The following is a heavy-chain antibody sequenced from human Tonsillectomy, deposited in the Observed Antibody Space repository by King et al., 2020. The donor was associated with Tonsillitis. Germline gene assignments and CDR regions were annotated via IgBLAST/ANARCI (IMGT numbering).Heavy chain of an antibody. Sequence: QLVQSGAEVKKPGASVKVSCKASGYTFTSYDMHWVRQAPGQGLEWMGIINPSGGSTSDAQKFLGRVTMTRETSTSTDYMELSSLRSEDTAVYYCTRSSSYDSSGYYHSPGIYYFDYWGQGTLVTVSS. V-gene: IGHV1-46*03. CDR3: TRSSSYDSSGYYHSPGIYYFDY. CDR2: INPSGGST. CDR1: GYTFTSYD. J-gene: IGHJ4*02. D-gene: IGHD3-22*01.